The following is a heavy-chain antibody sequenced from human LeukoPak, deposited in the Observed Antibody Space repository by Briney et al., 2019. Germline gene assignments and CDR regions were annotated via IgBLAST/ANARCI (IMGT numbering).Heavy chain of an antibody. J-gene: IGHJ4*02. D-gene: IGHD3-22*01. V-gene: IGHV3-48*01. CDR2: IGSSSSPI. CDR3: ARVGMYYYDTSAYFPFDY. Sequence: GGSLRLSCAASGFTFRSYNMNWVRRAPGKGLEWVSYIGSSSSPIYYADSVKGRFTISRDNAKNSLYLQMNSLRAEDTAVYYCARVGMYYYDTSAYFPFDYWGQGTLVTVSS. CDR1: GFTFRSYN.